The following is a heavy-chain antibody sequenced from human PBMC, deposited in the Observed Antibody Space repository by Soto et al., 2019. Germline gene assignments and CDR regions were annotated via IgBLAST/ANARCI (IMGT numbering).Heavy chain of an antibody. CDR2: ISGSGGST. CDR1: GFTFSSYA. V-gene: IGHV3-23*01. Sequence: GGSLRLSCAASGFTFSSYAMSWVRQAPGKGLEWVSAISGSGGSTYYADSVKGRFTISRDNSKNTLYLQMNSLRAEDTAVYYCAKDREYDILTGFPEYFQHWGQGTLVTVSS. CDR3: AKDREYDILTGFPEYFQH. D-gene: IGHD3-9*01. J-gene: IGHJ1*01.